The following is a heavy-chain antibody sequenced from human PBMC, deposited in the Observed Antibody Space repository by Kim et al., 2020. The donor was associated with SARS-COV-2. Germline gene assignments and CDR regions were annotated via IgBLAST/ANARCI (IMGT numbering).Heavy chain of an antibody. CDR3: GSAFSVAVEGSYYDVMDV. V-gene: IGHV4-4*02. Sequence: SETLSLTCDVSGGSITSINRWNWVRQSPGKGLGCIGEIFHNGNTNYNPSLKSRVTMSVDTSKKQFSLRLDSVTAADTAVYFCGSAFSVAVEGSYYDVMDVWGPGTTVTVPS. J-gene: IGHJ6*02. D-gene: IGHD6-19*01. CDR1: GGSITSINR. CDR2: IFHNGNT.